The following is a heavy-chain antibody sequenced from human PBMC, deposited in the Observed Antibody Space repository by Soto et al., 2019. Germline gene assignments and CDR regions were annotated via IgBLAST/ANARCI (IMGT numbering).Heavy chain of an antibody. CDR2: ISATGGST. Sequence: PGGSLRLSCAASGFPFGIYAMTWVRQAPGKGLEWVSTISATGGSTFYADSVKGRFTISRDNSKNTLYLQMNSLRAEDTAIYYCAKDLSSYYYFDFWGQGTLVTVSS. CDR1: GFPFGIYA. J-gene: IGHJ4*02. D-gene: IGHD2-15*01. V-gene: IGHV3-23*01. CDR3: AKDLSSYYYFDF.